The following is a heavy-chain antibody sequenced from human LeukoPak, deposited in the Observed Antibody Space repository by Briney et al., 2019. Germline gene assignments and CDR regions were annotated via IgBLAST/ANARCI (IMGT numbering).Heavy chain of an antibody. D-gene: IGHD4-17*01. Sequence: GASVKVSCKASGYTFATYGISWVRQAPGQGLKWMGWISAYNGKTNYAQKLQGRVTMTTDTYTSTAYMELRSLRSDDTAVYSCARDREPTTVTTPYWYFDLWGRGTLVTVSS. CDR3: ARDREPTTVTTPYWYFDL. V-gene: IGHV1-18*01. CDR1: GYTFATYG. CDR2: ISAYNGKT. J-gene: IGHJ2*01.